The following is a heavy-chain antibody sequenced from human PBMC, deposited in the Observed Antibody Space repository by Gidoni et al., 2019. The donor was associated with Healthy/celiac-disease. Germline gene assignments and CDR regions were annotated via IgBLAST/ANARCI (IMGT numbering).Heavy chain of an antibody. CDR2: ISGSGGST. J-gene: IGHJ4*02. Sequence: EVQLVESGGGLVQHGGSLRLSCAASGFTFSCYAMSWVRQAPGKGLEWVSAISGSGGSTYYADSVKGRFTISRDNSKNTLYLQMNSLRVEDTAVYYCAKEGRYYYDSSGYYYVEAYFDYWGQGTLVTVSS. CDR3: AKEGRYYYDSSGYYYVEAYFDY. V-gene: IGHV3-23*04. D-gene: IGHD3-22*01. CDR1: GFTFSCYA.